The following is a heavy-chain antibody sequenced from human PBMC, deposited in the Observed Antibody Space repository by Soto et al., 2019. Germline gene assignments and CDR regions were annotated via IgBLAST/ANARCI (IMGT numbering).Heavy chain of an antibody. CDR3: AREGGGEQQLVRWGYYYYGMDV. J-gene: IGHJ6*02. Sequence: PGGSLRLSCAASGFTFSSYEMNWVRQAPGKGLEWVSYISSSGSTIYYADSVKGRFTISRDNAKNSLYLQMNSLRAEDTAVYYCAREGGGEQQLVRWGYYYYGMDVWGQGTTVTVSS. CDR2: ISSSGSTI. D-gene: IGHD6-13*01. CDR1: GFTFSSYE. V-gene: IGHV3-48*03.